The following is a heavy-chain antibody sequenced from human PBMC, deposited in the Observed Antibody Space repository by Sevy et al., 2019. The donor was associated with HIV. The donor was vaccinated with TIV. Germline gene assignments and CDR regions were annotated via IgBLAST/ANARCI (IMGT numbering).Heavy chain of an antibody. CDR3: AREGCTKPHDY. CDR2: LSFGCGKI. J-gene: IGHJ4*02. CDR1: GFTFSKYS. V-gene: IGHV3-23*01. Sequence: GGSLRLSCAASGFTFSKYSMSWVRQPPGKRLEWVSTLSFGCGKINYADSVKGRFTISRDNSKNSVYLQMNNLRPEDTAVYYCAREGCTKPHDYWGQGTLVTVSS. D-gene: IGHD2-8*01.